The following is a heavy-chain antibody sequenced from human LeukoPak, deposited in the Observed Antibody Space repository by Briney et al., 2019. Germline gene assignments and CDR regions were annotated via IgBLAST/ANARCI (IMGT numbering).Heavy chain of an antibody. CDR3: ARAPIVVGPAATYFDY. CDR2: IYHSGST. J-gene: IGHJ4*02. V-gene: IGHV4-38-2*02. Sequence: SETLSLTCIVSSYSINSDYYWGWIRQPPGKGLEWIGSIYHSGSTYYNPSLKSRVSISVDTSKNQFSLELSSVTAADTAVYCCARAPIVVGPAATYFDYWGQGTLVTVSS. CDR1: SYSINSDYY. D-gene: IGHD2-2*01.